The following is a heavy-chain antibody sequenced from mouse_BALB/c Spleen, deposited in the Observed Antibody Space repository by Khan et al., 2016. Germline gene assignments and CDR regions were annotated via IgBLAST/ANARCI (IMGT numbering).Heavy chain of an antibody. D-gene: IGHD2-3*01. CDR1: GFNIKDTY. J-gene: IGHJ4*01. CDR2: IDPANDNT. CDR3: ASTSTGYYGALDY. V-gene: IGHV14-3*02. Sequence: QLQQPGAELVKPGASVKLSCTASGFNIKDTYMHWVKQRPEQGMEWIGRIDPANDNTKYDPKFQGKATITADTSSNTAYLQLSSLTSEDTAVYYCASTSTGYYGALDYWGQGTSVPVSS.